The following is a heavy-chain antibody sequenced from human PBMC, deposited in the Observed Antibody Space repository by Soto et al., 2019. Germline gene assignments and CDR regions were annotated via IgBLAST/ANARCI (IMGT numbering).Heavy chain of an antibody. J-gene: IGHJ4*02. CDR3: VSGDQRGYFDY. Sequence: SSETLSLTCTVSGGSISSGGYYWSWIRQHPGKGLEWIGYIYYSGSTYYNPSLKSRVTISVDTSKNQFSLKLSSVTAADTAVYYCVSGDQRGYFDYWGQGALVTVSS. V-gene: IGHV4-31*03. CDR1: GGSISSGGYY. CDR2: IYYSGST. D-gene: IGHD2-21*02.